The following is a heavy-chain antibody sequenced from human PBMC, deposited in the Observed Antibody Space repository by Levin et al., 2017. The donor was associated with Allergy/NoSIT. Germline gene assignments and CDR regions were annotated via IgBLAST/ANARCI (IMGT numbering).Heavy chain of an antibody. V-gene: IGHV4-4*07. J-gene: IGHJ4*02. CDR2: IYTSGST. D-gene: IGHD1-1*01. Sequence: PSETLSLTCTVSGGSSSSYYWSWIRQPAGKGLEWIGRIYTSGSTNYNPSLQSRVSMSVGTSKNQFSLKLSSVTAADTAVYYCAREHSNWNIFDYWGLGTLVTVSA. CDR3: AREHSNWNIFDY. CDR1: GGSSSSYY.